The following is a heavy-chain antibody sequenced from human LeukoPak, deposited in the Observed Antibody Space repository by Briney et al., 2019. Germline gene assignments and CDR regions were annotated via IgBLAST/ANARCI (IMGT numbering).Heavy chain of an antibody. V-gene: IGHV4-38-2*02. J-gene: IGHJ4*02. CDR3: AREVDNWNEGYYFDY. CDR1: GYSISSGYY. CDR2: IYHSGST. D-gene: IGHD1-20*01. Sequence: PSETLSLTCTVSGYSISSGYYWGWIRQPPGKGLEWIGSIYHSGSTYYNPSLKSRVTISVDTSKNQFSLKLSSVTAADTAVYYCAREVDNWNEGYYFDYWGQGTLVTVSS.